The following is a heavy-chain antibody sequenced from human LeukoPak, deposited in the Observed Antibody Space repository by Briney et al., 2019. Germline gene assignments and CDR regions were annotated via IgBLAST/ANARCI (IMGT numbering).Heavy chain of an antibody. CDR3: AKDFGRNLGGPGY. CDR1: GFTFSSYA. D-gene: IGHD3-10*01. Sequence: GGSLRLSCAASGFTFSSYAMSWVRQAPGKGLEWVSAISGSGGSTYYADSVKGRFTISRDNSKNTLYLQMNSLRGEDTAVYYCAKDFGRNLGGPGYWGRGTLVIVSS. J-gene: IGHJ4*02. V-gene: IGHV3-23*01. CDR2: ISGSGGST.